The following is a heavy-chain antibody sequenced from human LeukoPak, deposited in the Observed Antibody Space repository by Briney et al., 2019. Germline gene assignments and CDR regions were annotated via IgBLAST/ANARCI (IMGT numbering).Heavy chain of an antibody. D-gene: IGHD2-2*02. CDR1: GFNFIDNS. CDR3: AWGYCSGTSCYMFDS. J-gene: IGHJ4*02. CDR2: ISSGNTYI. Sequence: GGSLRLSCVGSGFNFIDNSMHWVRQAPGKGLEWVSSISSGNTYIHYRDSVEGRFTISRDNAKNSLFLQMNNLRAYDTAVYFCAWGYCSGTSCYMFDSWGQGTRVTVSS. V-gene: IGHV3-21*01.